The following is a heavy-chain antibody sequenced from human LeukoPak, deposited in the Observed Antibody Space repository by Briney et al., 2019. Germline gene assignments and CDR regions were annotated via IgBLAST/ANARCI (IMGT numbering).Heavy chain of an antibody. J-gene: IGHJ6*03. D-gene: IGHD6-6*01. CDR2: ISYSGTT. V-gene: IGHV4-39*07. Sequence: AGTLSLTCAVSGGSISSRPYYWGWVRQPPVKGLEWIGTISYSGTTYYSPSLKSRVTISLDTSKNQFSLKLSSVTAADTAIYYCARDFSSSSTVYYYYYMDVWGKGTTVTVSS. CDR3: ARDFSSSSTVYYYYYMDV. CDR1: GGSISSRPYY.